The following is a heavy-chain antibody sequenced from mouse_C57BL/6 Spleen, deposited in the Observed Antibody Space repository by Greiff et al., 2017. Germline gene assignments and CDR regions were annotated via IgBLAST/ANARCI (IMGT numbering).Heavy chain of an antibody. V-gene: IGHV1-59*01. J-gene: IGHJ4*01. Sequence: QVQLQQPGAELVRPGTSVKLSCKASGYTFTSYWMHWVKQRPGQGLEWIGVIDPSDSYTNYNQKFKGKATLTVDTSSSTAYMQLSSLTSEDSAVYSVERSDYYGSSSAKDFWGKGTSVTVSS. CDR2: IDPSDSYT. D-gene: IGHD1-1*01. CDR3: ERSDYYGSSSAKDF. CDR1: GYTFTSYW.